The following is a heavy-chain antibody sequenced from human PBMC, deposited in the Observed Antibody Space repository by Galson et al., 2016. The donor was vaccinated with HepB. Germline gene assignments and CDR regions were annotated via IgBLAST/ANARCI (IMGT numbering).Heavy chain of an antibody. CDR2: IKSKTDGGTT. CDR3: TRCRTSCSTFDY. CDR1: GFTFNNAW. Sequence: SLRLSYAVSGFTFNNAWMRWVRQAPGKGLEWVGRIKSKTDGGTTDYAAPVKGRFTISRDDSKNTLYLQMNSLKAEDTAVYYCTRCRTSCSTFDYWGQGTLVTVSS. V-gene: IGHV3-15*01. D-gene: IGHD2-2*01. J-gene: IGHJ4*02.